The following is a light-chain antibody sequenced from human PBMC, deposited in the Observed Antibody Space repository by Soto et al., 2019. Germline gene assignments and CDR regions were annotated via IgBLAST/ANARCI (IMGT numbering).Light chain of an antibody. Sequence: EIVLTQSPGTLSLSPGERATLSCRASQSVSSSYLAWYQQKPGQAPRLLIYGASSRATGIPDRFSGSGSGKTSTLTIRKLGPEDFEVYYCQQYGSSLTWTSGQGTKVKTK. CDR2: GAS. V-gene: IGKV3-20*01. CDR1: QSVSSSY. J-gene: IGKJ1*01. CDR3: QQYGSSLTWT.